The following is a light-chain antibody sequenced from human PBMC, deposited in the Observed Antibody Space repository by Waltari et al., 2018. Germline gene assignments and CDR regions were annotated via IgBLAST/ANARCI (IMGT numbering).Light chain of an antibody. J-gene: IGKJ4*01. V-gene: IGKV1-33*01. CDR1: QDISNY. CDR2: DAS. CDR3: QQYDNLPLT. Sequence: DIQMTQSPSSLSASVGDRVTITCQASQDISNYLNWYQQKPGKAPKLLIYDASNLETGVPSRFSGSGSVTDFTLTISSLQPEDIATYYCQQYDNLPLTFGGGTKVEIK.